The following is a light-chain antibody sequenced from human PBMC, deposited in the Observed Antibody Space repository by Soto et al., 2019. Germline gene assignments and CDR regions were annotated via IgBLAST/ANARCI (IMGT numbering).Light chain of an antibody. J-gene: IGKJ1*01. CDR1: QSVSSN. V-gene: IGKV3-15*01. Sequence: EIVMTQSPATLSVSPGERATLSCRASQSVSSNLAWYQQKPGQAPRLLIYGASTRATGIPARFSGSGSGTEVTLTISSLQSEDFAVYYCQHYNNWPPWTFGQGTKVEIK. CDR2: GAS. CDR3: QHYNNWPPWT.